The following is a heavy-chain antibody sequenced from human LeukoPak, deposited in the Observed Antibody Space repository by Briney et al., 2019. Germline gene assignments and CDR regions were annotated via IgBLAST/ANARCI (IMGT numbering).Heavy chain of an antibody. CDR1: GYTFTSYG. Sequence: ASVKVSCKASGYTFTSYGISWVRQAPGQGLEWMGWISAYNGNTNYAQKLQGRATMTTDTSTSTAYMELRSLRSDDTAVYYCARGRYCSSTSCYTSLNWFDPWGQGTLVTVSS. J-gene: IGHJ5*02. CDR2: ISAYNGNT. D-gene: IGHD2-2*02. CDR3: ARGRYCSSTSCYTSLNWFDP. V-gene: IGHV1-18*01.